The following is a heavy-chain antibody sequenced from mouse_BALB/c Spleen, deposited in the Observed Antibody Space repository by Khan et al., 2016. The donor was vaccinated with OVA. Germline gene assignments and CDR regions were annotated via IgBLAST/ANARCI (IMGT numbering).Heavy chain of an antibody. J-gene: IGHJ3*01. V-gene: IGHV2-2*02. CDR3: VRNYDYDEGLTY. CDR2: IWSGGVT. Sequence: QVQLKESGPGLVQPSQSLSITCPVSGFSLSSYGVHWVRQSPGKGLEWLGVIWSGGVTDYHAAFISRLSISKDTSKSQAFLKMNSLQANDTAIYYCVRNYDYDEGLTYWGQGTLVTVSA. D-gene: IGHD2-4*01. CDR1: GFSLSSYG.